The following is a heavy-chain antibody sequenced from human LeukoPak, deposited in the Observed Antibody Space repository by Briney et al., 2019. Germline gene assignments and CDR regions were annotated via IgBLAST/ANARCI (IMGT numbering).Heavy chain of an antibody. V-gene: IGHV4-61*02. Sequence: PSETLSLTCTVSGGSISSGSYYWSWIRQLAGKGLEWIGRIYTSGSTNYNPSLKSRVTISVDTSKNQFSLKLTSVTAADTAVYYCASGPKAYYDSSGKYNWFDPWGQGTLVTVSS. CDR2: IYTSGST. CDR1: GGSISSGSYY. J-gene: IGHJ5*02. CDR3: ASGPKAYYDSSGKYNWFDP. D-gene: IGHD3-22*01.